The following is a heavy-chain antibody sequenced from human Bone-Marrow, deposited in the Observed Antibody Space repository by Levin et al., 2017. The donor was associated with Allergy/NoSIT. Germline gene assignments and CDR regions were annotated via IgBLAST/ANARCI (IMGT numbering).Heavy chain of an antibody. D-gene: IGHD3-22*01. CDR1: GFTFSTYA. CDR3: AKDRDSSSARAYGLDV. J-gene: IGHJ6*02. Sequence: AGGSLRLSCAASGFTFSTYAMTWVRQAPGKGLEWICSISGSGSSTYYGDSVKGRVTISRDNSRDTLYLQMSSLRAGDTAVYFCAKDRDSSSARAYGLDVWGQGTTVTVSS. CDR2: ISGSGSST. V-gene: IGHV3-23*01.